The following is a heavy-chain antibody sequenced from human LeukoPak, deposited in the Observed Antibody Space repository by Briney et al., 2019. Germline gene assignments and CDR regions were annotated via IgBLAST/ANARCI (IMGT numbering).Heavy chain of an antibody. Sequence: SETLSLTCTVSGGSISSSSYYWGWIRQPPGKGLEWIGSIYYSGSTYYNPSLKSRVTISVDTSKNQFSLKLSSVTAADTAVYYCARLFGSSPYYYYYYMDVWGKGTTVTISS. D-gene: IGHD3-16*01. CDR3: ARLFGSSPYYYYYYMDV. J-gene: IGHJ6*03. CDR1: GGSISSSSYY. V-gene: IGHV4-39*01. CDR2: IYYSGST.